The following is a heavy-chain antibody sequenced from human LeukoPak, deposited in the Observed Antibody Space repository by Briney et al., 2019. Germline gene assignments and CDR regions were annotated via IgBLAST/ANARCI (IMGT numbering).Heavy chain of an antibody. CDR1: GYTFTGYY. CDR3: ATSSIRAPYKGGYYYDGDYYYYGMDV. V-gene: IGHV1-2*02. D-gene: IGHD3-22*01. J-gene: IGHJ6*02. CDR2: INPNSGGT. Sequence: ASVKVSCKASGYTFTGYYMHWVRQAPGQGLEWMGWINPNSGGTNYAQKIQGRVTMTRDTSISTAYMELSRLRSDDTAVYYCATSSIRAPYKGGYYYDGDYYYYGMDVWGQGTTVTVSS.